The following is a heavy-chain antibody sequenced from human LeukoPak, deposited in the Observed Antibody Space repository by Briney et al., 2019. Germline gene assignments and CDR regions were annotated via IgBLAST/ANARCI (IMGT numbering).Heavy chain of an antibody. Sequence: GESLKISCTNSGYTFTTYWIGWVRQMPVNGLEWMGIIYPGDSDTKYSPSFQGQVTISADKSISTAYLQWSSLKASDTAMYYCARRDLAGSYFDYWGQGTLVTVSS. V-gene: IGHV5-51*01. D-gene: IGHD1-26*01. CDR2: IYPGDSDT. J-gene: IGHJ4*02. CDR3: ARRDLAGSYFDY. CDR1: GYTFTTYW.